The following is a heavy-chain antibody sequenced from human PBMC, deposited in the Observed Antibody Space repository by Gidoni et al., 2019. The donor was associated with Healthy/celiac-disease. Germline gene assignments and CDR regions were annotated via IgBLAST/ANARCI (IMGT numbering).Heavy chain of an antibody. CDR1: GGSISSSSYY. D-gene: IGHD3-3*01. CDR2: IYYSGST. V-gene: IGHV4-39*01. Sequence: GGSISSSSYYWGWISQPSGKGLEWIGSIYYSGSTYYNPSLKSRVTISVDTSTNQFSLKLSSVHAADTAVYYSARGGPTIFGVALDYWGQGTLVTVSS. J-gene: IGHJ4*02. CDR3: ARGGPTIFGVALDY.